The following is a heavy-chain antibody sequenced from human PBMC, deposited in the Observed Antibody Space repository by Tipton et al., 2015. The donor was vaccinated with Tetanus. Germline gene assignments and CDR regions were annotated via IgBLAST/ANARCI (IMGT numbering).Heavy chain of an antibody. D-gene: IGHD6-19*01. CDR1: GFTFVSHT. J-gene: IGHJ4*02. CDR3: VRDGGSSGWLAY. CDR2: MYSGGDT. Sequence: SLRLSCAASGFTFVSHTMHWVRQAPGKGLEWVSVMYSGGDTYYVDSVKGRFSISRDNAKNTLYLQMKSLRVEDTAVYYCVRDGGSSGWLAYWGQGTLVTVSS. V-gene: IGHV3-53*01.